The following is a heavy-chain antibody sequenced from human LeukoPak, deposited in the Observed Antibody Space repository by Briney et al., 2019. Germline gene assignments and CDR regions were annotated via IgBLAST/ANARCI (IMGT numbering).Heavy chain of an antibody. CDR1: GFTFDDYA. V-gene: IGHV3-43*02. J-gene: IGHJ4*02. Sequence: GGSLRLSCAASGFTFDDYAMHWVRQAPGKGLEWVSLISGDGGSTYYADSVKGRFTISRDNSKNSLYLQMNSLRTEDTALYYCAKDNSSGWYSSRLFGYWGQGTLVTVSS. CDR2: ISGDGGST. CDR3: AKDNSSGWYSSRLFGY. D-gene: IGHD6-19*01.